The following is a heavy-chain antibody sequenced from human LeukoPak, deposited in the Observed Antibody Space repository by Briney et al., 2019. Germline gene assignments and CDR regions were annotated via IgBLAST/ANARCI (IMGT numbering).Heavy chain of an antibody. V-gene: IGHV3-30*18. CDR2: ISYDGSNK. Sequence: PGGSLRLSCAASGFTFSSYCMHWVRQAPGKGLEWVAGISYDGSNKYYADSVKGRFTISRDNSKNTLYLQMNSLRAEDTAVYYCAKFTIVRGVTQSGDYWGQGTLVTVSS. CDR3: AKFTIVRGVTQSGDY. CDR1: GFTFSSYC. J-gene: IGHJ4*02. D-gene: IGHD3-10*01.